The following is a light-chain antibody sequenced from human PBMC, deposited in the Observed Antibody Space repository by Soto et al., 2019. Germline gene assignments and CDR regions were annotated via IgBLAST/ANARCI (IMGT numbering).Light chain of an antibody. V-gene: IGKV1-9*01. J-gene: IGKJ5*01. Sequence: DTPLIQSTSFLSAPVGDRVTIPCRASRVSGNYYAWYQQKPGKAPNLLLYAASTLQPGVPSRFSGSRSGTQFSLTISSLQPEDFATSYCQQLNICPPITFGQGTRLEIK. CDR2: AAS. CDR3: QQLNICPPIT. CDR1: RVSGNY.